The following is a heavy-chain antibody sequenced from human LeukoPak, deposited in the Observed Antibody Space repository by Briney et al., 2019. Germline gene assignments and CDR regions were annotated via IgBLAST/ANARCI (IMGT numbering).Heavy chain of an antibody. CDR1: GFTFSSYG. Sequence: PGRSLRLSWAASGFTFSSYGMHWFRKAPGKGLEWVAVIWYDGSNKYYADSVKGRFTISRDNSKNTLYLQMNSLRAEDTAVYYCATMTQIDYWGQGTLVTVSS. CDR2: IWYDGSNK. CDR3: ATMTQIDY. J-gene: IGHJ4*02. V-gene: IGHV3-33*01.